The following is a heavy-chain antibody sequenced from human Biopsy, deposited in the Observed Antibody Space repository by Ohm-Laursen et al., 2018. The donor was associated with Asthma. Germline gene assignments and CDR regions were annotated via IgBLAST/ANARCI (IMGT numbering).Heavy chain of an antibody. D-gene: IGHD6-13*01. V-gene: IGHV1-2*06. CDR2: INPNSGGT. CDR3: ARGQKSAGDRWFDP. CDR1: GYTFIGCH. J-gene: IGHJ5*02. Sequence: ATVKISCKASGYTFIGCHIHWMRQAPGQGLEWMGRINPNSGGTNYAQKFQGRVTMTRDTSISTAYMEVGRLRSDDTAVYYCARGQKSAGDRWFDPWGQGTLVTVSS.